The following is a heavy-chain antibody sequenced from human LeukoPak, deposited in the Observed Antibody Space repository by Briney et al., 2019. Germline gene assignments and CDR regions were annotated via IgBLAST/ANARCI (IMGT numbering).Heavy chain of an antibody. Sequence: GGSLRLSCAASGFTFSSYWMSWVRQAPGKGLEWVANIKQDGSEKYYVDSVKGRFTISRDNAKNSLYLQMNSLRAEDTAVYYCARELYDFWSGLPWFDPWGQGTLVTVSS. CDR1: GFTFSSYW. CDR2: IKQDGSEK. D-gene: IGHD3-3*01. CDR3: ARELYDFWSGLPWFDP. V-gene: IGHV3-7*01. J-gene: IGHJ5*02.